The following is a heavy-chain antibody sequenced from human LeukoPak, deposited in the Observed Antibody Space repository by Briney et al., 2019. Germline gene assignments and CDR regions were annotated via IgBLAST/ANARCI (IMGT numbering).Heavy chain of an antibody. CDR3: AKDARQTYYDFWSGHFDY. V-gene: IGHV3-43D*04. D-gene: IGHD3-3*01. Sequence: PGGSLRLSCAASGFTFDDYAMHWVRQAPGKGLEWVSLISWDGGSTYYADSVKGRFTISRDNSKNSLYLQMNSLRAEDIALYYCAKDARQTYYDFWSGHFDYWGQGTLVTVSS. CDR2: ISWDGGST. CDR1: GFTFDDYA. J-gene: IGHJ4*02.